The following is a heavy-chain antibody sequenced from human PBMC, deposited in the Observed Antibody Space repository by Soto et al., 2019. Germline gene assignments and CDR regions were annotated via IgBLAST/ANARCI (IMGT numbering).Heavy chain of an antibody. CDR1: GYRFTTYD. Sequence: SVEVTCNDSGYRFTTYDISWVRQALGQGLEWMGWMNPYTGKAGYAQKFQGRVTMTRDNSISTAYMELSSLRSEDTAVYYCARRKERSGPNYFDYWGLGTLVTVSS. D-gene: IGHD6-25*01. V-gene: IGHV1-8*01. J-gene: IGHJ4*02. CDR3: ARRKERSGPNYFDY. CDR2: MNPYTGKA.